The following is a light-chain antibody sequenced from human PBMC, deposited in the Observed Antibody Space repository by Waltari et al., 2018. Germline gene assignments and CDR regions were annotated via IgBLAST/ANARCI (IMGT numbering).Light chain of an antibody. J-gene: IGKJ3*01. CDR3: MQSLQTPGT. CDR1: QSRLHSNGNNY. Sequence: DIVMTQSPLSLPVTPGEPASMSCRSSQSRLHSNGNNYLDWYLQKPGQSPQLLIFLGSTRASGVPDRFSGSGSGTDFTLKISRVEAEDVGVYYCMQSLQTPGTFGPGTKVDIK. V-gene: IGKV2-28*01. CDR2: LGS.